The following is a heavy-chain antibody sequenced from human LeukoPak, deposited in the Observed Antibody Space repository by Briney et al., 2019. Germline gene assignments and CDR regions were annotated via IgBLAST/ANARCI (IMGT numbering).Heavy chain of an antibody. D-gene: IGHD3-10*01. CDR3: ARISAGHYYFDY. V-gene: IGHV4-59*01. Sequence: SETLSLTCTVSGGSISSYYWSWIRQPPGKGLGWIGYIYYSGSTNYNPSLKSRVTISVDTSKNQFSLKLSSVTAADTAVYYCARISAGHYYFDYWGQGTLVTVSS. CDR1: GGSISSYY. J-gene: IGHJ4*02. CDR2: IYYSGST.